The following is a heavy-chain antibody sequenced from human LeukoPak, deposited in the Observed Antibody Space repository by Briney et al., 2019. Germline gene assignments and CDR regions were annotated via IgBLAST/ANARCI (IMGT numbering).Heavy chain of an antibody. CDR1: GFTSSNYW. Sequence: TGGSLRLSCAASGFTSSNYWMNWVRQALGKGLEWVANIKTDGSETYYVDSVKGRFTISRDNAKNSVYLQMNSLRAEDTAIYYCARTGKFDSWGQGTLVTVSA. J-gene: IGHJ5*01. CDR3: ARTGKFDS. CDR2: IKTDGSET. V-gene: IGHV3-7*05.